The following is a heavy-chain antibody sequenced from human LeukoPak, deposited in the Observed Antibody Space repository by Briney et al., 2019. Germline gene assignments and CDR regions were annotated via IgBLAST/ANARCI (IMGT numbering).Heavy chain of an antibody. CDR3: ARGYYDFWSGYYPYYYYYGMDV. CDR1: GGSISSGGYY. CDR2: IYYSGST. Sequence: PSQALSLTCTVSGGSISSGGYYWSWIRQHPGKGLEWIGYIYYSGSTYYNPSLKSRVTISVDTSKNQFSLKLSSVTAADTAVYYCARGYYDFWSGYYPYYYYYGMDVWGQGTTVTVSS. D-gene: IGHD3-3*01. J-gene: IGHJ6*02. V-gene: IGHV4-31*03.